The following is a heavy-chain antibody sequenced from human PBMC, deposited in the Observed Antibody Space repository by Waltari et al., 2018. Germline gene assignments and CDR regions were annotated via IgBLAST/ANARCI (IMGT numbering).Heavy chain of an antibody. D-gene: IGHD3-10*01. CDR3: ATFRWLGY. CDR2: INYDGSEK. CDR1: EPTFSKYW. V-gene: IGHV3-7*03. Sequence: EVRVMESGGALVQPGGSLRLSCLVLEPTFSKYWMTGVRQASGRGLEWVGNINYDGSEKNYGDSVRGRFTISRDNARNTVYLQMNSLRSEDTAVYYCATFRWLGYWGQGTQVTVSS. J-gene: IGHJ4*02.